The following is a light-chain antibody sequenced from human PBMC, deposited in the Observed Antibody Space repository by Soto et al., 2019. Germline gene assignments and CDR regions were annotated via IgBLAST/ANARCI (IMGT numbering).Light chain of an antibody. CDR3: SSYTRTTLVV. CDR1: SSDVGGYNY. J-gene: IGLJ2*01. Sequence: QSALTQPDSVSGSPGQSITIFCTGSSSDVGGYNYVSWYQQHPGKAPKLMIYEVSNRPSGVSNRFSGSKSGNTASLTISGLQAEDEADYYCSSYTRTTLVVFGGGTKLTVL. V-gene: IGLV2-14*01. CDR2: EVS.